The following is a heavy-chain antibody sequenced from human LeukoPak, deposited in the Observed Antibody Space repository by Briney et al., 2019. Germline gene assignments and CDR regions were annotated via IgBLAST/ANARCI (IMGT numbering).Heavy chain of an antibody. J-gene: IGHJ4*02. CDR3: ARDGSSHYYFDY. CDR2: FYIGGTT. CDR1: GFTVSSNH. D-gene: IGHD2-15*01. Sequence: GRSRRPSCVAPGFTVSSNHMNWVPQAPGRGLERGSIFYIGGTTYYSDSVRGRFTISRDNSKNTLYLEMNSLRAEDTAVYYCARDGSSHYYFDYWGQGTLVSVSS. V-gene: IGHV3-53*01.